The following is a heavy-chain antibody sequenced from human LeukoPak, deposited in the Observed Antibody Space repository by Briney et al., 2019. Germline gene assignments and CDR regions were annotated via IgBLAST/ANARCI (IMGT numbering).Heavy chain of an antibody. CDR2: IKQDGSEK. Sequence: GGSLRLSCAASGFTFSRNWMSWVRQAPGKGLEWVANIKQDGSEKYYVDSVKGRFTISRDNAKNSLYLQMNSLRAEDTAVYYCASPYCSSTTCYPRTFHHWGQGTLVTVSS. CDR1: GFTFSRNW. V-gene: IGHV3-7*01. J-gene: IGHJ1*01. D-gene: IGHD2-2*01. CDR3: ASPYCSSTTCYPRTFHH.